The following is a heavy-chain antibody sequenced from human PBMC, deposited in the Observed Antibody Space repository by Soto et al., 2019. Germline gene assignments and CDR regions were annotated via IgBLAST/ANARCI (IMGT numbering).Heavy chain of an antibody. CDR1: GFTFSSYA. Sequence: GSLRLSCAASGFTFSSYAMSWVRQAPGKGLEWVSAISGSGGSTYYADSVKGRFTISRDNSKNTLYLQMNSLRAEDTAVYYCAKYYYDSSGRGVSDYWGQGTLVTVYS. V-gene: IGHV3-23*01. CDR2: ISGSGGST. J-gene: IGHJ4*02. CDR3: AKYYYDSSGRGVSDY. D-gene: IGHD3-22*01.